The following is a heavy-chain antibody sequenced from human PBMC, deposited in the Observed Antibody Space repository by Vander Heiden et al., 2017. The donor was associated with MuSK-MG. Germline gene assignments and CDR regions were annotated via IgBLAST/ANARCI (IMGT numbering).Heavy chain of an antibody. CDR1: GYSISSGYY. D-gene: IGHD3-3*01. CDR2: IYHSGST. V-gene: IGHV4-38-2*02. J-gene: IGHJ3*02. CDR3: ARESRNDFWSQDAFDI. Sequence: QVQLQESGPGLVKPSETLSLTCTVSGYSISSGYYWGWIRQPPGKGLEWIGSIYHSGSTYYNPSLKSRVTISVDTSKNQFSLKLSSVTAADTAVYYCARESRNDFWSQDAFDIWGQGTMVTVSS.